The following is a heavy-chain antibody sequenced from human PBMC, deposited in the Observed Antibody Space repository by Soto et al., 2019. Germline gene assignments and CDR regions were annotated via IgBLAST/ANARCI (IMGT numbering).Heavy chain of an antibody. CDR2: IKQDGGEK. CDR3: ARVIRFSFNWFDL. J-gene: IGHJ5*02. D-gene: IGHD2-21*01. Sequence: EVQLVESGGGLVQPGGSLTLSCAASGFTFSNYWMTWVRQAPGKGLEWVANIKQDGGEKYYVDSVKGRFTISRNNAKNSLYLQMDSLRAEDTAVYYFARVIRFSFNWFDLWGQGTLVTVSS. CDR1: GFTFSNYW. V-gene: IGHV3-7*01.